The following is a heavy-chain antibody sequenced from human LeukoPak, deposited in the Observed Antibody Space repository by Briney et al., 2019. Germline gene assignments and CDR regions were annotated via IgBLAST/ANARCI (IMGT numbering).Heavy chain of an antibody. CDR2: ITPMFGTP. D-gene: IGHD6-13*01. V-gene: IGHV1-69*13. Sequence: SVKVSCKVSGYTLTELSMHWVRQAPGQGLEWMGGITPMFGTPNYAQRLQGRVTITADESTSTAYMELSSLRSEDTAVYYCARIAAAGTEAWFDPWGQGTLVTVSS. CDR1: GYTLTELS. CDR3: ARIAAAGTEAWFDP. J-gene: IGHJ5*02.